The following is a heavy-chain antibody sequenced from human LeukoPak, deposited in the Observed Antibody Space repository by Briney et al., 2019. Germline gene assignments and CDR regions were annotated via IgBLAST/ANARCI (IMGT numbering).Heavy chain of an antibody. CDR2: ISGSGGST. CDR1: GFTFSSYA. D-gene: IGHD5-24*01. Sequence: GGSLRLSCAASGFTFSSYAMSWVRQAPGKGLEWVSAISGSGGSTYYADSVKGRFTISRDNSKNTLCLQMNSLRAEDTAVYYCAKGDGYNRGFDYWGQGTLVTVSS. J-gene: IGHJ4*02. V-gene: IGHV3-23*01. CDR3: AKGDGYNRGFDY.